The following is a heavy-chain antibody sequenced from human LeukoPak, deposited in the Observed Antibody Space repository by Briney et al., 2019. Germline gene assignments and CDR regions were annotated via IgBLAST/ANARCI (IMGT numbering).Heavy chain of an antibody. Sequence: VGSLRLSCAASGFTVSSNYMSWVRQAPGKGLEWVSVIYSGGSTYYADSVKGRFTISRDNSKNTLYLQMNSLRAEDTAVYYCARDRVVPAAIPTSWGQGTLVTVSS. J-gene: IGHJ5*02. CDR1: GFTVSSNY. CDR2: IYSGGST. CDR3: ARDRVVPAAIPTS. D-gene: IGHD2-2*02. V-gene: IGHV3-66*02.